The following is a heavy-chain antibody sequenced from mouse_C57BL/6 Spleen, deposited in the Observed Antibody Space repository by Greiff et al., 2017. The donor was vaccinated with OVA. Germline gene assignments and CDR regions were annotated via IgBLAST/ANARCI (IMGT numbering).Heavy chain of an antibody. J-gene: IGHJ3*01. V-gene: IGHV1-39*01. Sequence: EVKLLESGPELVKPGASVKISCKASGYSFTDYNMNWVKQSNGKSLEWIGVINPNYGTTSYNQKFKGKATLTVDPSSSTAYMQLNSLTSKDSAVYYYANAPLYYGSSYGWFAYWGQGTLVTVSA. CDR1: GYSFTDYN. D-gene: IGHD1-1*01. CDR3: ANAPLYYGSSYGWFAY. CDR2: INPNYGTT.